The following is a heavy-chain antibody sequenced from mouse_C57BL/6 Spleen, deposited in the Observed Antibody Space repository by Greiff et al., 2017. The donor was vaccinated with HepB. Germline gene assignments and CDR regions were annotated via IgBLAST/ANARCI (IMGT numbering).Heavy chain of an antibody. V-gene: IGHV1-26*01. CDR3: ANYDGSSSAWFAY. Sequence: EVQLQQSGPELVKPGASVKISCKASGYTFTDYYMNWVKQSHGKSLEWIGDINPNNGGTSYNQKFKGKATLTVDKSSSTAYMELRSLTSEDAAVYYCANYDGSSSAWFAYWGQGTLVTVSA. J-gene: IGHJ3*01. CDR1: GYTFTDYY. D-gene: IGHD1-1*01. CDR2: INPNNGGT.